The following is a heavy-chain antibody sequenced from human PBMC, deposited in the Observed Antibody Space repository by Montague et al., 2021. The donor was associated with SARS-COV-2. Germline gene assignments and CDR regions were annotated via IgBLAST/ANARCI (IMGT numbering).Heavy chain of an antibody. V-gene: IGHV4-61*08. Sequence: SETLSLTRTVSGGSVSSGGYYWSWIQQPPGKGLEWIGYIYYSGSTNYNPSLKSRVTISLDTSKNQFSLKLTSVTAADTAVYYCARVSLAAAATRSDYWGQGTLVTVSS. CDR1: GGSVSSGGYY. J-gene: IGHJ4*02. D-gene: IGHD6-13*01. CDR2: IYYSGST. CDR3: ARVSLAAAATRSDY.